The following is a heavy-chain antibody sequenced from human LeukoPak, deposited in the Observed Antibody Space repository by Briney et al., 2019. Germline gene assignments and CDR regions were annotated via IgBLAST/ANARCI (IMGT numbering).Heavy chain of an antibody. J-gene: IGHJ6*02. D-gene: IGHD3-16*02. CDR2: ISGSGGST. CDR1: GFTFSSYA. V-gene: IGHV3-23*01. Sequence: GGSLRLSCAASGFTFSSYAMSWVRQAPGKWLEWVSAISGSGGSTYYADSVKGRFTISRDNSKNTLYLQMSSLRAEDTAVYYCAKVSYYYYGMDVWGQGTTVTVSS. CDR3: AKVSYYYYGMDV.